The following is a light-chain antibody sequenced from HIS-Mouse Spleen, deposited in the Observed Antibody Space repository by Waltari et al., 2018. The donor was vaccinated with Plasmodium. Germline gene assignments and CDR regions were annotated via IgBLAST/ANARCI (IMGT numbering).Light chain of an antibody. Sequence: DIQMTQSPSAMSASLGARVTITCRASQGISNYLAWFQEKPGQVPKRLIYAASSLQSGVPSRFSGSGSGTEVTHTISSLQPEDFATDYCRQHNSYLMYTFGEGTKLEIK. CDR3: RQHNSYLMYT. CDR1: QGISNY. V-gene: IGKV1-17*03. J-gene: IGKJ2*01. CDR2: AAS.